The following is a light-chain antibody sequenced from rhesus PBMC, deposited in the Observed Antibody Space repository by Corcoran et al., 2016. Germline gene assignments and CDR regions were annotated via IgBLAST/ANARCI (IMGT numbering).Light chain of an antibody. CDR2: YAS. CDR3: QQLNNFPLA. V-gene: IGKV1-66*01. Sequence: DIQMTQSPSSLSASVGDRVTITCRASQGINHHLSWYQQKPGKAPKPLIYYASSLETGVPSRFRGSGSGTVYALPIRSLQPEIIATYYCQQLNNFPLAFGPGTKLGIK. J-gene: IGKJ3*01. CDR1: QGINHH.